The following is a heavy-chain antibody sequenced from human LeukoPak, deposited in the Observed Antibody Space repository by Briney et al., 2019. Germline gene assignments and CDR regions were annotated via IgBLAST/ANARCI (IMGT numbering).Heavy chain of an antibody. CDR2: ISSSSSYI. J-gene: IGHJ4*02. CDR3: ARGPREIWFRESSY. V-gene: IGHV3-21*01. D-gene: IGHD3-10*01. Sequence: GGSLRLSCAASGFTFSSYSMNWVRQAPGKGLEWVSSISSSSSYIYYADSVKGRFTISRDNAKNSLYLQMNSLRVGDTAVYYCARGPREIWFRESSYWGQGTLVTVSS. CDR1: GFTFSSYS.